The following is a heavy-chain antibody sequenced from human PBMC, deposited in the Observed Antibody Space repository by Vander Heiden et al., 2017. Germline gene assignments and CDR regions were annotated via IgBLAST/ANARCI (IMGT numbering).Heavy chain of an antibody. CDR3: ARDRDDAFDI. Sequence: VQLVESARGLVQPGGSLRLSCAASGFSVSNQYLSWVRQAPGRGLEWVSVIYNSGSTTYADSVKGRFTISRDHSKNALYLQMNSLRAEDTAVYYCARDRDDAFDIWGQGTMVTVSS. V-gene: IGHV3-53*01. CDR1: GFSVSNQY. J-gene: IGHJ3*02. CDR2: IYNSGST.